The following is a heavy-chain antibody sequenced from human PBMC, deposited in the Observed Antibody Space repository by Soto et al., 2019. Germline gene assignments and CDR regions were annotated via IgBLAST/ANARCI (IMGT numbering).Heavy chain of an antibody. CDR3: ARDCGGVNCSGGSCYHSHYYFDY. J-gene: IGHJ4*02. V-gene: IGHV4-31*03. CDR2: IYYSGST. CDR1: GGSISSGGYY. Sequence: QVQLQESGPGLVKPSQTLSLTCTVSGGSISSGGYYWSWIRQHPGKGLEWIGYIYYSGSTYYNPSLKSRVTVSVDTSKNQFSLKLSSVTAADTAVYYCARDCGGVNCSGGSCYHSHYYFDYWGQGTLVTVSS. D-gene: IGHD2-15*01.